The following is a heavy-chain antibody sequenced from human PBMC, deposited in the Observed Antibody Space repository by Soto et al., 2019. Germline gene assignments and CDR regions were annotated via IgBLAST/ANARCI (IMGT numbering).Heavy chain of an antibody. D-gene: IGHD2-15*01. Sequence: EVQLLESGGGLVQPGGSLRLSCVASGLTFSSYAMSWVRQGPGKGLEWVSVISSGGGSTYYADSVKGRFTISRDNSENTFYLRMNNLRADDTAVYFCAKYWQEVSGFGMDVWGQGTTVTVSS. CDR2: ISSGGGST. CDR1: GLTFSSYA. V-gene: IGHV3-23*01. CDR3: AKYWQEVSGFGMDV. J-gene: IGHJ6*01.